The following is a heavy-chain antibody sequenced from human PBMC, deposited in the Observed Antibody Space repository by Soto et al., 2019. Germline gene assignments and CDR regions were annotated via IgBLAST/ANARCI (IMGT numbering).Heavy chain of an antibody. CDR2: ISVNGNNI. J-gene: IGHJ5*02. Sequence: QMQLVESGGGVVQPGRSLRLSCAASGFTFSSYPMHWVRQAPGKGPEWVAVISVNGNNIHYGNSAKGRFTISRDNSKNTLYLQMSSLRVEDTAVYHCARSHSRRWPWFDPWGQGTLVIVS. CDR3: ARSHSRRWPWFDP. D-gene: IGHD6-13*01. CDR1: GFTFSSYP. V-gene: IGHV3-30-3*01.